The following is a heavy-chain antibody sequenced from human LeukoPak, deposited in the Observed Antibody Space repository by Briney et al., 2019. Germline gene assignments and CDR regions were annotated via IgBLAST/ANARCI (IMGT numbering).Heavy chain of an antibody. V-gene: IGHV3-33*01. CDR2: IWYDGSNK. J-gene: IGHJ4*02. CDR3: ARDSLGGDFDY. D-gene: IGHD3-10*01. CDR1: GFTFSSYG. Sequence: PGGSLRLSCAASGFTFSSYGMHWVRQAPGKGLEWVAVIWYDGSNKYCADSVKGRFTISRDNSKNTLYLQMNSLRAEDTAVYYCARDSLGGDFDYWGQGTLVTVSS.